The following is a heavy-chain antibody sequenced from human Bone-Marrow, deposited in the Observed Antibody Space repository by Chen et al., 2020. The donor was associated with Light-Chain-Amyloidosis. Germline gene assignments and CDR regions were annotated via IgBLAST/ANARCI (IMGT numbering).Heavy chain of an antibody. V-gene: IGHV5-51*01. J-gene: IGHJ4*02. CDR2: IYPDDSDA. CDR1: GYTFPNYW. CDR3: ARRRDGYNFDY. Sequence: EVQLEQSGPEVKKPGESLKISCKVPGYTFPNYWIGWVRQMPGKGLEWMGVIYPDDSDARYSPSLEGQVTISADKSITTAYLQWRSLKASDTAMYYCARRRDGYNFDYWGQGTLVTVSS. D-gene: IGHD5-12*01.